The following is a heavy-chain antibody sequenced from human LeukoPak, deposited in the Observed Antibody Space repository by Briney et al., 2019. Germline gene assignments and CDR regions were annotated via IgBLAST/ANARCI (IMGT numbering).Heavy chain of an antibody. CDR2: IVVGSGTT. Sequence: SVTVSCKASGFTFTYSAMQWVRQARGQRLERIGWIVVGSGTTNYAQKFQERVTITRDMSTSTAYMELSSLRSEDTAVYYCAADSGYYGSGTHIPDYWGQGTLVTVSS. CDR1: GFTFTYSA. V-gene: IGHV1-58*02. D-gene: IGHD3-10*01. J-gene: IGHJ4*02. CDR3: AADSGYYGSGTHIPDY.